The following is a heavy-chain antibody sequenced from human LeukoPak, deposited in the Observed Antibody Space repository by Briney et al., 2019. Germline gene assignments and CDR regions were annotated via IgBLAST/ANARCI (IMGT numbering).Heavy chain of an antibody. Sequence: PSETLSLTCTVSGGSISSYYWSWIRQPPGKGLEWIGYIYYSGGTNYNPSLKSRVTISVDTSKNQFSLKLSSVTAADTAVYYCARAPGDGYKPSGFGYYYYYMDVWGKGTTVTVSS. D-gene: IGHD5-24*01. CDR3: ARAPGDGYKPSGFGYYYYYMDV. J-gene: IGHJ6*03. CDR1: GGSISSYY. CDR2: IYYSGGT. V-gene: IGHV4-59*01.